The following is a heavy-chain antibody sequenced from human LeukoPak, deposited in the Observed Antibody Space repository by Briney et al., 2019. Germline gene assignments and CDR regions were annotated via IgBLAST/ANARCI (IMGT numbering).Heavy chain of an antibody. D-gene: IGHD6-19*01. CDR1: GYSFSTYW. Sequence: GESLQISCKGSGYSFSTYWIGWVRQLPGKGLEWMGIIYPGDPDTRYSPSFQGQVTISADKSISTAYLQWSSLKASDTAMYYCARRGYRSGANAFDIWGQGTMVTVSS. J-gene: IGHJ3*02. CDR2: IYPGDPDT. CDR3: ARRGYRSGANAFDI. V-gene: IGHV5-51*01.